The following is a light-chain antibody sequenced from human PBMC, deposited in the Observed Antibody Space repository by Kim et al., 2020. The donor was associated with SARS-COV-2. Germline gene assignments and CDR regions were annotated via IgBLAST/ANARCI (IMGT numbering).Light chain of an antibody. CDR3: LQHSTYPIT. Sequence: ASVGDRVTISCRASQDIRNDLGWYQQNPGRAPKRLIYGASSLQSGGPSRFSGSGSGTEFTLTISSVQPEDFATYCCLQHSTYPITFGQGTRLEIK. CDR1: QDIRND. CDR2: GAS. J-gene: IGKJ5*01. V-gene: IGKV1-17*01.